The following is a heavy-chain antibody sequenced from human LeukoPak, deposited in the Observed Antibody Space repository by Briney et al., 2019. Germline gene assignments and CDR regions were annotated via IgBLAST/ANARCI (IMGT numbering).Heavy chain of an antibody. J-gene: IGHJ4*02. CDR2: IYYSGST. Sequence: PSETLSLTCTVSGGSISSSSYYWGWIRQPPGKGLEWIGSIYYSGSTNYNPSLKSRVTISVDTSKNQFSLKLSSVTAADTAVYYCASITVDTAMVYFDYWGQGTLVTVSS. D-gene: IGHD5-18*01. V-gene: IGHV4-39*07. CDR1: GGSISSSSYY. CDR3: ASITVDTAMVYFDY.